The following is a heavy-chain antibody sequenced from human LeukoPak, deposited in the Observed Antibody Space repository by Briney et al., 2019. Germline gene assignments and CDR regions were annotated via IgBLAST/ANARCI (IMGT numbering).Heavy chain of an antibody. CDR3: ARTGDYCSGASCYRGAFDI. Sequence: SETLSLTCTVSGGSISSGGYYWSWIRQHPGKGLEWIGYIYYSGSTYYNPSLKSRVTISVDTSKNQFSLKLGSVTAADTAVYYCARTGDYCSGASCYRGAFDIWGQGTMVTVSS. CDR2: IYYSGST. D-gene: IGHD2-15*01. V-gene: IGHV4-31*03. J-gene: IGHJ3*02. CDR1: GGSISSGGYY.